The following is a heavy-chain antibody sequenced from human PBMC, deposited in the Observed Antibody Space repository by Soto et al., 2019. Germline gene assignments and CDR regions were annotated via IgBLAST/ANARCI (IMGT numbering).Heavy chain of an antibody. D-gene: IGHD6-13*01. CDR3: ARARIAAAGPFDY. J-gene: IGHJ4*02. V-gene: IGHV3-7*05. CDR2: IKQDGSEK. CDR1: GFTFSSYW. Sequence: EVQLVESGGGLVQPGGSLRLSCAASGFTFSSYWMSWVRQAPGKGLEWVANIKQDGSEKYYVDSVKGRFTIPRDNAKNSLYLQMNSLRAEDTAVYYCARARIAAAGPFDYWGQGTLVTVSS.